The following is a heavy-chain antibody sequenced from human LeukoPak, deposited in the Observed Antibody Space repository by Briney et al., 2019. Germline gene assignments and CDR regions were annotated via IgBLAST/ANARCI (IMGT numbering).Heavy chain of an antibody. J-gene: IGHJ3*02. D-gene: IGHD3-22*01. V-gene: IGHV4-4*07. CDR1: GGSISSYY. CDR2: IYTSGST. Sequence: SETLSLTCTVSGGSISSYYWSWIRQSAGKGLEWIGRIYTSGSTNYNPSLKSRVTMSVDTSKNQFSLKLSSVTAADTAVYYCARNDYYDSSGYAFDIWGQGTMVTVSS. CDR3: ARNDYYDSSGYAFDI.